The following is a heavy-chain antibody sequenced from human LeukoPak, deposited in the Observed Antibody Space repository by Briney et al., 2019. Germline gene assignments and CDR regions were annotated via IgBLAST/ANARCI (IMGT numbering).Heavy chain of an antibody. CDR2: INPSGGST. CDR1: GYTFTSYY. V-gene: IGHV1-46*01. CDR3: ARVAAEVVGVPGAIGFGWLRRDYYYMDV. Sequence: ASVKVSCKASGYTFTSYYMHWVRQAPGEGLEWMGIINPSGGSTSYAQKFQGRVTMTRDMSTSTVYMELSSLRSEDTAVYYCARVAAEVVGVPGAIGFGWLRRDYYYMDVWGKGTTVTVSS. J-gene: IGHJ6*03. D-gene: IGHD2-2*02.